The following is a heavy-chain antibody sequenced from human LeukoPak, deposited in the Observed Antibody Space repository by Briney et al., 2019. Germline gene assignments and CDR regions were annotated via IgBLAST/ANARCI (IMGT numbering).Heavy chain of an antibody. D-gene: IGHD3-10*01. CDR3: VRASRTPYYSDSGLWFYFDN. CDR1: GFTLSTYW. J-gene: IGHJ4*02. V-gene: IGHV3-74*01. Sequence: GGSLRLSCTTSGFTLSTYWMHWVRRAPGKGLVWISRINSDGSSISYADSVKGRFTISRDNAENTLYLRMNSLRAEDTAVYYCVRASRTPYYSDSGLWFYFDNWGQGTLVTVSS. CDR2: INSDGSSI.